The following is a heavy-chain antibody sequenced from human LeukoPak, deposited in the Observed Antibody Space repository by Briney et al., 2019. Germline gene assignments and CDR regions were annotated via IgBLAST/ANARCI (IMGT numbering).Heavy chain of an antibody. Sequence: GGSLRLSCAASGFTFSSYGMSWVRQAPGKGLEWVSAISGSGGSTYYADSVKGRFTISRDNSKNTLYLQMNSLRAEDTAVYYCAKDQRWLPDAFDIWGQGTMVTVSS. D-gene: IGHD6-19*01. CDR1: GFTFSSYG. CDR3: AKDQRWLPDAFDI. J-gene: IGHJ3*02. V-gene: IGHV3-23*01. CDR2: ISGSGGST.